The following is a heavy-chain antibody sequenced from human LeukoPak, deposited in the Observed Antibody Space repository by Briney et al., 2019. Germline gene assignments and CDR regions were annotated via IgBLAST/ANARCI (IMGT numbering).Heavy chain of an antibody. J-gene: IGHJ6*03. CDR3: ARDWSSSSYTYYYYYMDV. Sequence: PSETLSLTCTVSSGSISTSNYYWGWVRQPPGKALEWIGNIFYSGSTYYSPSLKSRVTISLDTSRNQFSLKLRSVTAADTAVYHCARDWSSSSYTYYYYYMDVWGKGTTVTVSS. V-gene: IGHV4-39*07. D-gene: IGHD6-6*01. CDR2: IFYSGST. CDR1: SGSISTSNYY.